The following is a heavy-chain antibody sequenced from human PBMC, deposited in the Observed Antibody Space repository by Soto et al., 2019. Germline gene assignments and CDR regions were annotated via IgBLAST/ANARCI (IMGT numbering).Heavy chain of an antibody. CDR2: ISSSTI. D-gene: IGHD2-15*01. V-gene: IGHV3-48*02. CDR1: GFTFSSYS. J-gene: IGHJ4*02. Sequence: GGSLRLSCAASGFTFSSYSMNWVRQAPGKGLEWVSYISSSTIYYADSVKGRFTISRDNAKNSLYLQMNSLRDEDTAVYYCARDVRGGSLDYWGQGTLVTVSS. CDR3: ARDVRGGSLDY.